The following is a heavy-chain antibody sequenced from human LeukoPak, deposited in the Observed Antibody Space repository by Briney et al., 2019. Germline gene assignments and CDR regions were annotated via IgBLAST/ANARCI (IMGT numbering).Heavy chain of an antibody. Sequence: GGSLRLSCAASGFTVSSNYMSWVRQAPGKGLEWVAISYSGNTTYCADSVRGRFTISRDKSKNRLHLQMNSLRAEDTAVYYCANYSSGRRGYYFDSWGQGTLVTVSS. CDR1: GFTVSSNY. D-gene: IGHD6-19*01. CDR2: SYSGNTT. V-gene: IGHV3-66*01. J-gene: IGHJ4*02. CDR3: ANYSSGRRGYYFDS.